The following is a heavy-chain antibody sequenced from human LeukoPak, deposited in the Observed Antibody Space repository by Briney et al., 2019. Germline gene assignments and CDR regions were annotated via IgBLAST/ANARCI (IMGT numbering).Heavy chain of an antibody. J-gene: IGHJ6*02. CDR3: ARGRYYDSSTYSEYSGMDV. V-gene: IGHV3-11*04. D-gene: IGHD3-22*01. Sequence: GGSLRLSCAASGFTFSDYYMSWIRQTPRKGLEWLAYISSSGSSIDYADSVKGRFTVSRDNAKNSLYLQMNSLRAEDTAVYYCARGRYYDSSTYSEYSGMDVWGQGTTVTVSS. CDR1: GFTFSDYY. CDR2: ISSSGSSI.